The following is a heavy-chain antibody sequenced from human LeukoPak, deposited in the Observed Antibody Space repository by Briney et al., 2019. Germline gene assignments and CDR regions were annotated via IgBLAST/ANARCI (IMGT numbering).Heavy chain of an antibody. D-gene: IGHD4-17*01. J-gene: IGHJ5*02. Sequence: GGSLRLSCAASGFTFDDYAMHWVRQAPGKGLEWVSGISWNSGSIGYADSVKGRFTISRDNAKNSLHLQMNSLRAEDTAVYYCARDRLRGWFDPWGQGTLVTVSS. CDR2: ISWNSGSI. CDR1: GFTFDDYA. CDR3: ARDRLRGWFDP. V-gene: IGHV3-9*01.